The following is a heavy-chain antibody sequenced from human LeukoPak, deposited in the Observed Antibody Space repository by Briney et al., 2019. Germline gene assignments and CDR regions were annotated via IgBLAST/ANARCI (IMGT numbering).Heavy chain of an antibody. J-gene: IGHJ4*02. CDR2: ISGDSRHI. V-gene: IGHV3-21*01. CDR3: ATFETRGTGDFDN. Sequence: GGSLRLSCEASGFTFNSHSMNWVRQAPGGGLEWVSSISGDSRHIFYADSVKGRFTISRDGAKNSLYLQMSNLRAEDTAVYYCATFETRGTGDFDNWGQGTLVTVSS. D-gene: IGHD3/OR15-3a*01. CDR1: GFTFNSHS.